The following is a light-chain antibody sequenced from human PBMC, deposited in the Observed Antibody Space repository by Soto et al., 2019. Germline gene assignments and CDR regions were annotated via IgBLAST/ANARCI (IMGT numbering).Light chain of an antibody. V-gene: IGKV3D-15*01. CDR3: QQYNNWPPA. Sequence: PQSHATLSLSPWERSTLSCRSSQSVSSSRLAWYQQKPALAPRLLIYDGFLRATGIPARFSGSGSGTEFTLTISSLQSEDFAVYCCQQYNNWPPAFGQGTKV. J-gene: IGKJ1*01. CDR2: DGF. CDR1: QSVSSSR.